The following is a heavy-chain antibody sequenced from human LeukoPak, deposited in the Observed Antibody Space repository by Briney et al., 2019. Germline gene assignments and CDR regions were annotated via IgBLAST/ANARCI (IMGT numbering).Heavy chain of an antibody. J-gene: IGHJ4*02. V-gene: IGHV1-2*02. CDR2: INPYSGDT. CDR3: ARGEGAYSTGDFDY. D-gene: IGHD6-19*01. Sequence: ASVKVSCKASGYTFTAYHMHWVRQAPGQGLEWMGWINPYSGDTNYAQNFQGRVTITRVTSISTAHMELHRLRSDDTAVYYCARGEGAYSTGDFDYWGQGTLVTVSS. CDR1: GYTFTAYH.